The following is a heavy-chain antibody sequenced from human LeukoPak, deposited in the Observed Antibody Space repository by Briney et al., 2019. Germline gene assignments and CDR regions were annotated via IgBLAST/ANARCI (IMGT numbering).Heavy chain of an antibody. CDR2: ISSSSSYT. J-gene: IGHJ4*02. V-gene: IGHV3-11*03. Sequence: GGSLRLSCAASGFTFSDYYMSWIRQAPGKGLEWVSYISSSSSYTNYADSVKGRFTISRDNAKNSLYLQMNSLRAEDTAVYYCARSPRGITMIVVVITTWFDYWGQGTLATVSS. CDR1: GFTFSDYY. CDR3: ARSPRGITMIVVVITTWFDY. D-gene: IGHD3-22*01.